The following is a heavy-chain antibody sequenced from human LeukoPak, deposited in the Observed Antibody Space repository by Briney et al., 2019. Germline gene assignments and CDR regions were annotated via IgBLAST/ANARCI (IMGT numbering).Heavy chain of an antibody. V-gene: IGHV3-23*01. CDR1: GFTFSTYA. D-gene: IGHD3-10*01. J-gene: IGHJ4*02. Sequence: PGGSLRLSCAASGFTFSTYAMGWVRQAPGEGLEWVSTIGATTGNTYYADSVKGRFTISRDNSKNTMWLQMNSLRAEDTAIYYCANRGRYYFDYWGQGALVAVSS. CDR2: IGATTGNT. CDR3: ANRGRYYFDY.